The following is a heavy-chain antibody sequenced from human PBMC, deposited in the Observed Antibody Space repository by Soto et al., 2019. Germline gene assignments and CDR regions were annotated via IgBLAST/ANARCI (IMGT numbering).Heavy chain of an antibody. CDR1: GLTFSTYA. Sequence: EVHLLESGGDLVQPGGSLRLSCSASGLTFSTYAMSWVRQAPGKGLEWESGIGGSGTGGRTYDAVAVRGRFTISRYNSKNRVYLQKNGLRADDTAVHYWAKSPDGLDGYNSDYYGMDVWGQGTTVIVSS. V-gene: IGHV3-23*01. J-gene: IGHJ6*02. CDR3: AKSPDGLDGYNSDYYGMDV. D-gene: IGHD5-12*01. CDR2: IGGSGTGGRT.